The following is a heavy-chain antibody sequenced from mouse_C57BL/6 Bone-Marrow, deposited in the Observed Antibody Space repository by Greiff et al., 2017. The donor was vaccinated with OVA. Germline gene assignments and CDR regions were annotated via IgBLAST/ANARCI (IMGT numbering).Heavy chain of an antibody. D-gene: IGHD2-12*01. CDR2: IIPGSGST. Sequence: VQLQQSGAELMKPGASVKLSCKATGYTFTDYWIEWVKQRPGHGLEWIGEIIPGSGSTNYNEKFKGKATFTADTSSNTAYMQLGSLTTEDSAIYYCGREYSYDRYFDVWGTGTTVTVSS. V-gene: IGHV1-9*01. CDR1: GYTFTDYW. J-gene: IGHJ1*03. CDR3: GREYSYDRYFDV.